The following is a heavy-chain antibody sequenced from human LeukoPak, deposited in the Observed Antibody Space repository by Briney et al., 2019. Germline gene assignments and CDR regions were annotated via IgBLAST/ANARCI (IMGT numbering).Heavy chain of an antibody. Sequence: GGSLRLSCGVSGFAFGSEAMNWVRQSPARGLEWVASISPGGGTTYYADSVKGRFTISRDNSKNTLYLQMNSLRAEDTAVYYCARAMGGWAGSDYWGQGTLVTVSS. V-gene: IGHV3-23*01. D-gene: IGHD1-26*01. CDR3: ARAMGGWAGSDY. CDR2: ISPGGGTT. J-gene: IGHJ4*02. CDR1: GFAFGSEA.